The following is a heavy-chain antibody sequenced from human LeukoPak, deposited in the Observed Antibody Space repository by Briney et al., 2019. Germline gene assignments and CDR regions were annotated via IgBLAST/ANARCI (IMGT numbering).Heavy chain of an antibody. Sequence: PGGSLSFSCPASGFNFSDYWLHWVRKVPGKGLLWVSRINPDGSSTSYGDSVEGRFIISRDNAKKTLYLQMNSLRAEDTAVYYCAKRLYSSGGDYFDYWGQGTLLTVSS. V-gene: IGHV3-74*01. CDR3: AKRLYSSGGDYFDY. CDR1: GFNFSDYW. J-gene: IGHJ4*02. CDR2: INPDGSST. D-gene: IGHD6-19*01.